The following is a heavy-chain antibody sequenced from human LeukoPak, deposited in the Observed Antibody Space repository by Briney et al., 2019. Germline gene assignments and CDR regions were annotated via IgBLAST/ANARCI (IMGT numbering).Heavy chain of an antibody. V-gene: IGHV4-38-2*02. D-gene: IGHD5/OR15-5a*01. Sequence: SETLSLTCTVSGYSISSGYYWGWIRQPPGKGLEWIGSIYYSGSTYYNPSLKSRVTISVDTSKNQFSLKLSSVTAADTAVYYCARRGRVSTFDAFDIWGQGTMVTVSS. CDR1: GYSISSGYY. CDR2: IYYSGST. J-gene: IGHJ3*02. CDR3: ARRGRVSTFDAFDI.